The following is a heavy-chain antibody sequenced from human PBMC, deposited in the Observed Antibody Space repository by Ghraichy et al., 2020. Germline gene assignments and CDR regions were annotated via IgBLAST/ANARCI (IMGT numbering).Heavy chain of an antibody. J-gene: IGHJ4*02. Sequence: SETLSLTCTVSGGSVSSGSYYWSWIRQPPGKGLEWIGYIYYSGSTNYNPSLKSRVTISVDTSKNQFSLKLSSVTAADTAVYYCARGRYQPLGYFDYWGQGTLVTVSS. CDR2: IYYSGST. CDR1: GGSVSSGSYY. D-gene: IGHD2-2*01. CDR3: ARGRYQPLGYFDY. V-gene: IGHV4-61*01.